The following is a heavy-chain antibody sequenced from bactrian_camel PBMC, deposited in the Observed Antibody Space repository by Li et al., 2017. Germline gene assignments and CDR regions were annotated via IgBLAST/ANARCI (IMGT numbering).Heavy chain of an antibody. CDR1: GSTYMRNC. CDR3: AARGIDCSRNVIDHLATFRY. D-gene: IGHD1*01. CDR2: INTRGNT. Sequence: VQLVESGGGSVQAGGSLRLSCEASGSTYMRNCVGWVRQAPGEEREGVAAINTRGNTYYADSVKGRFTISQDSATNTVYLEMNSLKPEDTAMYYCAARGIDCSRNVIDHLATFRYLGQGTQVTVS. J-gene: IGHJ6*01. V-gene: IGHV3S53*01.